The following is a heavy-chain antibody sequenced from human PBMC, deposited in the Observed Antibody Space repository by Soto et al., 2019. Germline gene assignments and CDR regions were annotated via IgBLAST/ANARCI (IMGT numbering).Heavy chain of an antibody. CDR3: ARRPDFRDHGWFDP. Sequence: SETLSLTCTVSGGSIISTFYYWGWLRQPPGRGLEWIANIHYSGETHYSPSLKSRGAISVDTSKSQFSLTLDSVTAADTAVYYCARRPDFRDHGWFDPWGQGILVIFST. J-gene: IGHJ5*02. D-gene: IGHD4-17*01. CDR2: IHYSGET. V-gene: IGHV4-39*01. CDR1: GGSIISTFYY.